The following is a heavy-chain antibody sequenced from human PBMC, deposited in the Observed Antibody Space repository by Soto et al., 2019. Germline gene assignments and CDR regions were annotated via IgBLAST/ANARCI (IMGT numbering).Heavy chain of an antibody. J-gene: IGHJ2*01. CDR1: GFTFSGYA. CDR2: ISNNGGST. D-gene: IGHD6-13*01. CDR3: VKDRDRSSWYFSPFDL. Sequence: EVQLVESGGGLVQPGGSLRLSCSGSGFTFSGYAMHWVRQAPGKGLEYVSGISNNGGSTYYTDSVKGRFTISRDNSKNTLYLLMSSLRTEDTAVYYCVKDRDRSSWYFSPFDLWGRGTLVTVSS. V-gene: IGHV3-64D*06.